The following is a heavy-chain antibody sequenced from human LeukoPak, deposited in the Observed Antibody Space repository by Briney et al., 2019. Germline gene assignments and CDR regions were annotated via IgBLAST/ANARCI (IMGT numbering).Heavy chain of an antibody. J-gene: IGHJ5*02. CDR3: ARDADPSGYYYGWLDP. Sequence: GGSLRLSCVASGFNISNYRINWVRQAPGKGLEWISYISSGSTMYYADSVKGRFTISRDNARNSLYLQMDSLRAEDTAVYYCARDADPSGYYYGWLDPWGQGTLVTVSS. D-gene: IGHD3-22*01. CDR1: GFNISNYR. CDR2: ISSGSTM. V-gene: IGHV3-48*04.